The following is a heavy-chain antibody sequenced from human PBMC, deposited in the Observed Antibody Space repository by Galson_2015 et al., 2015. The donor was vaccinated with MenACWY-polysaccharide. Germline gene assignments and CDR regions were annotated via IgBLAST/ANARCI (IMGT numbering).Heavy chain of an antibody. CDR1: GFSLGAWY. CDR3: ARGHHGLDV. V-gene: IGHV3-11*01. CDR2: ISKSGDSI. J-gene: IGHJ6*02. Sequence: SLRLSCAASGFSLGAWYMSWIRQAPGKGLEWLSYISKSGDSIYYGDSVKGRFAISRDNAKNSLYLQLNSLEVEDTAIYYCARGHHGLDVWGQGTTVTVSS.